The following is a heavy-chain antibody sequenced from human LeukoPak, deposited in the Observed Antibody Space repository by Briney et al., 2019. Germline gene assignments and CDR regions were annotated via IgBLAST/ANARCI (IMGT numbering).Heavy chain of an antibody. CDR1: GGSLNTYY. V-gene: IGHV4-4*07. CDR2: THTSGDT. CDR3: SRENTADGYPFYFDY. J-gene: IGHJ4*02. Sequence: PSETLSLTCTVSGGSLNTYYWSWIRQSAGKGLEWIGRTHTSGDTNYNPSLKSRLTMSVDTSRNQFSLKLSSVTAADAAVYYCSRENTADGYPFYFDYWGQGTLVTVSS. D-gene: IGHD5-18*01.